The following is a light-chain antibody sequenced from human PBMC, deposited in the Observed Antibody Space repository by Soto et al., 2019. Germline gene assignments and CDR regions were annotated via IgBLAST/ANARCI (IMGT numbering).Light chain of an antibody. CDR2: DDT. V-gene: IGLV3-21*02. CDR1: NIRNKS. Sequence: SYELTQTPSVSVAPGQTARITCGGNNIRNKSVQWYQQKPGQAPVVVVYDDTNRPSGIPERFSGANSGNTATLTISRGEAGDEADYYCQVWDSSSDHWVFGGGTKLTVL. J-gene: IGLJ3*02. CDR3: QVWDSSSDHWV.